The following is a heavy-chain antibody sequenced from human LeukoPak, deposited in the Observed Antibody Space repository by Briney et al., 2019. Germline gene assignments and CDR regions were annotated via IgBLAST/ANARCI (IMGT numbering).Heavy chain of an antibody. CDR2: IYYSGST. Sequence: SQTLSLTCTVSGGSISSGDYYWSWIRQPPGKGLEWIGYIYYSGSTYYNPSPKSRVTISVDTSKNQFSLKLSSVTAADTAVYYCAREDDSSGYFDYWGQGTLVTVSS. CDR1: GGSISSGDYY. J-gene: IGHJ4*02. D-gene: IGHD3-22*01. V-gene: IGHV4-30-4*08. CDR3: AREDDSSGYFDY.